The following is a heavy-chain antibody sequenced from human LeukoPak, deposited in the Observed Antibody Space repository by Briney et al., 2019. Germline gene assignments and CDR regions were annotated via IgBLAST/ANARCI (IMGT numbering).Heavy chain of an antibody. J-gene: IGHJ5*02. D-gene: IGHD3-10*01. CDR3: ATCITMVRGVINWFDP. V-gene: IGHV1-69*04. Sequence: ASVKVSCKASGGTFSSYAISWVRQAPGQGLEWMGRIIPILGIANYAQKFQGRVTITADESTSTAYMELSSLRSEDTAVYYCATCITMVRGVINWFDPWGQGTLVTVSS. CDR1: GGTFSSYA. CDR2: IIPILGIA.